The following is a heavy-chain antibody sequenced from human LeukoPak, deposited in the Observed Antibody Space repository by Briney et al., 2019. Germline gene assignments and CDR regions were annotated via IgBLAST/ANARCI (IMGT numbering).Heavy chain of an antibody. V-gene: IGHV4-30-2*01. CDR3: ARGHSSGYYYEDSPVGY. J-gene: IGHJ4*02. Sequence: SQTLSLTCAVSGGSISSGGYSWSWIRQPPGKGLEWIGYIYHSGSTYYNPSLKSRVTISVDRSKNQFSLKLSSVTAADTAVYYCARGHSSGYYYEDSPVGYWGQGTLVTVSS. CDR2: IYHSGST. CDR1: GGSISSGGYS. D-gene: IGHD3-22*01.